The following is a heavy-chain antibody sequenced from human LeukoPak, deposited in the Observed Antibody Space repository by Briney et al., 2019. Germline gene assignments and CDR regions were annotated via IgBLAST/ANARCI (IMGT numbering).Heavy chain of an antibody. CDR3: ARTDGSGSYNHYYYYYGMDV. J-gene: IGHJ6*02. V-gene: IGHV3-7*01. CDR1: GFTFSSYW. CDR2: IKQDGSEK. D-gene: IGHD3-10*01. Sequence: GGSLRLSCAASGFTFSSYWMSWVRQAPGKGLEWVANIKQDGSEKYYVDSVKGRFTISRDNAKNSLYLQMNSLRAEDTAVYYCARTDGSGSYNHYYYYYGMDVWGQGTTVTVSS.